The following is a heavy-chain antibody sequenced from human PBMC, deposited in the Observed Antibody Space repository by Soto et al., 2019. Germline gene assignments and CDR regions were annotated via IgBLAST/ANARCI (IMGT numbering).Heavy chain of an antibody. D-gene: IGHD3-10*01. CDR1: GFSFSTHA. Sequence: QVQLVESGGGVVQPGRSLRLSCAATGFSFSTHAMYWVRQAPGKGLEWVAVISFDGSIKYYADAVKGRFTISRDNSKNTVFLQTNSLRAEDTAVYFCVRYHGWTTGHGTGYFDYWGQGTLVTVSS. V-gene: IGHV3-30*03. J-gene: IGHJ4*02. CDR3: VRYHGWTTGHGTGYFDY. CDR2: ISFDGSIK.